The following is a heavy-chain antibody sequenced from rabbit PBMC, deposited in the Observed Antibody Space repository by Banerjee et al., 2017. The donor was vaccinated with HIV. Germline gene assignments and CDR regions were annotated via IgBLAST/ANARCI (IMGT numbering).Heavy chain of an antibody. Sequence: QEQLEESGGDLVKPEGSLTLTCTASGFSFGGYWMCWVRQAPGKGLEWIACISTYSGSTYYASWAKGRFTISKTSSTTVTLQMTSLTAADTATYFCARNADGIHYRMNLWGPGTLVTVS. J-gene: IGHJ4*01. CDR3: ARNADGIHYRMNL. CDR2: ISTYSGST. CDR1: GFSFGGYW. D-gene: IGHD6-1*01. V-gene: IGHV1S45*01.